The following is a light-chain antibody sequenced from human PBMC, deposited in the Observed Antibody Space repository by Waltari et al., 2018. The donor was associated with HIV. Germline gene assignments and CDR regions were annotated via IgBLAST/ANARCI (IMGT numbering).Light chain of an antibody. Sequence: QLVLTHSPSASASLGASVKLTRTLSGGPSHYAIAWPQQQPEKGPRYLMKLNSDGSHSKGDGIPDRFSGSSSGPERYLTISSLRSEDEGDYYCQTWGAGILVFGGGTKLTVL. CDR1: GGPSHYA. J-gene: IGLJ3*02. CDR2: LNSDGSH. V-gene: IGLV4-69*01. CDR3: QTWGAGILV.